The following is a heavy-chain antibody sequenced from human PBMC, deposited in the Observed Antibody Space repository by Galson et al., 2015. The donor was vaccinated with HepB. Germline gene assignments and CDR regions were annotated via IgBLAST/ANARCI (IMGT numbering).Heavy chain of an antibody. J-gene: IGHJ6*03. CDR2: ISYDGAQT. CDR3: AKVHQSYGDQPYFYYYMDV. V-gene: IGHV3-30*18. D-gene: IGHD4-17*01. Sequence: SLRLSCAASGFTFSTYAMHWVRQAPGKGLEWVAVISYDGAQTYYTDSVEGRFTLSRDNPKNTVSLQMNSLRAEDTAVYFCAKVHQSYGDQPYFYYYMDVWGNGTTVTVSS. CDR1: GFTFSTYA.